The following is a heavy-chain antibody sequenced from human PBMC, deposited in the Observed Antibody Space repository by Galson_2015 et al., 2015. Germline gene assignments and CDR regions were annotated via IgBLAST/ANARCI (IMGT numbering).Heavy chain of an antibody. D-gene: IGHD3-22*01. CDR1: GYTFTSYA. V-gene: IGHV1-3*01. CDR2: INAGNGNT. J-gene: IGHJ4*02. CDR3: ARSVIGYYYDSSGIPDY. Sequence: SVKVSCKASGYTFTSYAMHWVRQAPGQRLEWMGWINAGNGNTKYSQKFQGRVTITRDTSASTAYMELSSLRSEDTAVYYCARSVIGYYYDSSGIPDYWGQGTLVTVSS.